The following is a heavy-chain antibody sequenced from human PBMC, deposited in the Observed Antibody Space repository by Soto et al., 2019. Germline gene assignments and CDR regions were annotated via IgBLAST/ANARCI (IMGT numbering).Heavy chain of an antibody. Sequence: GASVKVSCKASGGTFSSYAISWVRQAPGQGLEWMGGIIPIFGTANYAQKFQGRVTITADESTSTAYMELRMSSVTAADTAVYYCARESDSGSYYFDYWGRGTLVTVSS. CDR1: GGTFSSYA. J-gene: IGHJ4*02. D-gene: IGHD3-10*01. CDR2: IIPIFGTA. CDR3: ARESDSGSYYFDY. V-gene: IGHV1-69*13.